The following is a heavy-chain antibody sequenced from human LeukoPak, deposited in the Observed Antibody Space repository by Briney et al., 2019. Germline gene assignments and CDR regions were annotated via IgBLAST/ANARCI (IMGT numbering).Heavy chain of an antibody. Sequence: ASVKVSCKASGYTFTSYGISWVRQAPGQGLEWMGWISAYNGNTNYAQKLQGRVTMTTDTSTSTAYMELRSLRSDDTAVYYCARGAGDYDFWSGYYVYYHYYGMDVWGQGTTVTVSS. CDR2: ISAYNGNT. J-gene: IGHJ6*02. V-gene: IGHV1-18*01. CDR3: ARGAGDYDFWSGYYVYYHYYGMDV. CDR1: GYTFTSYG. D-gene: IGHD3-3*01.